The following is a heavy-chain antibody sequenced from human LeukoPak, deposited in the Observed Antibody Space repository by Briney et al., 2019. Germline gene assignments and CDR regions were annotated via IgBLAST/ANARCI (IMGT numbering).Heavy chain of an antibody. CDR3: TRGRDTTGYFVY. CDR1: GYSFTNYT. D-gene: IGHD3-22*01. Sequence: ASVTVSCTASGYSFTNYTINWVRLAPGQGLEWMGWIDTNTGNPTYAQGFAGRFVFSLDTSVTTTYLQITSLKAEDTAVYYCTRGRDTTGYFVYWGQGTLVTVSS. V-gene: IGHV7-4-1*02. J-gene: IGHJ4*02. CDR2: IDTNTGNP.